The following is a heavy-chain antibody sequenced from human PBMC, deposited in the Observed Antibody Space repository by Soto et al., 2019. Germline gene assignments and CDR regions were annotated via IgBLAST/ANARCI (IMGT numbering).Heavy chain of an antibody. Sequence: ASVKVSCKASGYTFTSYGISWVRQAPGQGLEWTGWISAYNGNTNYAQKLQGRVTMTTDTSTSTAYMELRSLRSDDTAVYYCARVPPRATTVRGVNDHAFDYWGQGTLVTV. CDR2: ISAYNGNT. CDR1: GYTFTSYG. J-gene: IGHJ4*02. V-gene: IGHV1-18*01. CDR3: ARVPPRATTVRGVNDHAFDY. D-gene: IGHD3-10*01.